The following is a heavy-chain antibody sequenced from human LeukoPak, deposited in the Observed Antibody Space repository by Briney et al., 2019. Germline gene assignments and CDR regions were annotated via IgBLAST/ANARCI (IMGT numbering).Heavy chain of an antibody. CDR1: GYSFTSYW. J-gene: IGHJ4*02. D-gene: IGHD1-1*01. CDR2: IYPGDSDT. CDR3: ARQVERRADY. Sequence: GEPLKISCKGSGYSFTSYWIGWVRQMPGKGLEWMGIIYPGDSDTRYSPSYQVQVTISADQSISTAYLQWSSLKASDTAMYYCARQVERRADYWGQGTLVSVSS. V-gene: IGHV5-51*01.